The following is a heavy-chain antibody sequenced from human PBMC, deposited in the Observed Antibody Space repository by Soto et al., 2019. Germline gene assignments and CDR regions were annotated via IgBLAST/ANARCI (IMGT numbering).Heavy chain of an antibody. CDR3: AKLDSNYTGLVDYYYMDV. CDR1: GFTFSSYA. D-gene: IGHD4-4*01. V-gene: IGHV3-23*01. CDR2: ISGSGGST. Sequence: GGSLRLSCAASGFTFSSYAMSWVRQAPGKGLEWVSAISGSGGSTYYADSVKGRFTISRDNSKNTLYLQMNSLRAEDTAVYYCAKLDSNYTGLVDYYYMDVWGKGTTVTVSS. J-gene: IGHJ6*03.